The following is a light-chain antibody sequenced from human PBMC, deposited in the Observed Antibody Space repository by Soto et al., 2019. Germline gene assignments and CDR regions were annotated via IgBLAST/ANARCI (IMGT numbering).Light chain of an antibody. V-gene: IGLV1-40*01. CDR2: ANT. CDR1: SSNIGAGFD. J-gene: IGLJ1*01. CDR3: QSYDKGLGGYV. Sequence: QSVLTQPPAVSGAPGQRVTISCTGRSSNIGAGFDVHWYQQLPGTVPKLLISANTNRPSGVPDRFSGSKSGTSASLAITGLQAEDEADYYCQSYDKGLGGYVFGTWTKVTVL.